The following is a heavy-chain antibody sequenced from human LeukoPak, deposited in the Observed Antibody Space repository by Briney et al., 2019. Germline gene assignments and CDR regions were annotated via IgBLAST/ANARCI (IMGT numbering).Heavy chain of an antibody. D-gene: IGHD2-15*01. V-gene: IGHV3-53*01. CDR2: IYSDGRT. CDR3: ARDSQYCSSGSCSPGASDI. Sequence: GGSLRLSCAVSGFTVSGNYMSWIRQGPGKGLEWVSFIYSDGRTDYADSVKGRFTISRDNSKNTLYLQMNSLRVEDTAVYYCARDSQYCSSGSCSPGASDIWGQGTMVTVSS. J-gene: IGHJ3*02. CDR1: GFTVSGNY.